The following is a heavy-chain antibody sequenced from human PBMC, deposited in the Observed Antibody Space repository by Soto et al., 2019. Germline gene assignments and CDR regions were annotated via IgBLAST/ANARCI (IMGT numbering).Heavy chain of an antibody. CDR1: GGTFSSYA. J-gene: IGHJ6*02. D-gene: IGHD4-17*01. CDR3: ARDTHRVDYGDDNYYYYGMDV. CDR2: IIPIFGTA. Sequence: SVKVSCKASGGTFSSYAISWVRQAPGQGLEWMGGIIPIFGTANYAQKFQGRVTITADESTSTAYMELSSLRSEDTAVYYCARDTHRVDYGDDNYYYYGMDVWGQGTTVTVS. V-gene: IGHV1-69*13.